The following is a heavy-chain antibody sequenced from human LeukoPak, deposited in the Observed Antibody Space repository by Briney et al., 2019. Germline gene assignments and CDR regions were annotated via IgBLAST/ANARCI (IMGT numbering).Heavy chain of an antibody. CDR3: ARGNNGDRPPDAFDI. CDR2: INHSGST. Sequence: SETLSLTCAVYGGSFSGYYWSWIRQPPGKGLEWIGEINHSGSTNYNPSLKSRVTISVDTSKNQFSLKLSSVTAADAAVYYCARGNNGDRPPDAFDIWGQGTMVTVSS. J-gene: IGHJ3*02. CDR1: GGSFSGYY. V-gene: IGHV4-34*01. D-gene: IGHD4-17*01.